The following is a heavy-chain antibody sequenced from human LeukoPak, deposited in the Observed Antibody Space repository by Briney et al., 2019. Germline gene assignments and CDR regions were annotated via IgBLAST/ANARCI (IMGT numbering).Heavy chain of an antibody. J-gene: IGHJ3*02. CDR1: GGSISSGSYY. CDR2: IYTSGST. V-gene: IGHV4-61*02. Sequence: SETLSLTCTVSGGSISSGSYYWSWIRQPAGKGLEWIGRIYTSGSTNYNPSLKSRVTISVDTSKNQFSLKLSSVTAADTAVYYCARGDAITMRAFDIWGQGTMVTVSS. CDR3: ARGDAITMRAFDI. D-gene: IGHD3-22*01.